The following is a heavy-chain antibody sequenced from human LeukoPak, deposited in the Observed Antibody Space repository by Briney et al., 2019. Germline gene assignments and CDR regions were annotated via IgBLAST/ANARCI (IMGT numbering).Heavy chain of an antibody. CDR2: INPNSGVT. J-gene: IGHJ6*03. V-gene: IGHV1-2*02. CDR1: GYTFSGFY. D-gene: IGHD3-3*01. CDR3: ARGYYDFWSGYYMDV. Sequence: ASVKVSCKASGYTFSGFYIHWVRQAPGQGLEWMGWINPNSGVTNYAQKLQGRVTITRDASISTAYMELSRLRSDDTAVYYCARGYYDFWSGYYMDVWGKGTTVTVSS.